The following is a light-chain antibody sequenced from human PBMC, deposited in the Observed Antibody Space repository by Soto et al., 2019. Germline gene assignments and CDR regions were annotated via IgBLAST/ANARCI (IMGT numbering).Light chain of an antibody. CDR3: GSYTRSSTLV. J-gene: IGLJ2*01. Sequence: QSALTQPASVSGSPGQSITISCTGTSSDVGGYNYVSWYRQHPGKAPKLIIYDVTNRPSGVSNCFSGTKSGNTASLTISGVQAEDEAVYFCGSYTRSSTLVFGGGTKLTVL. CDR2: DVT. CDR1: SSDVGGYNY. V-gene: IGLV2-14*01.